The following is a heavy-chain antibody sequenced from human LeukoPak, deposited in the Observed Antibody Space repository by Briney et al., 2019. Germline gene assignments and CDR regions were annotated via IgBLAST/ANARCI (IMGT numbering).Heavy chain of an antibody. CDR2: ISYGGIT. V-gene: IGHV4-31*03. CDR1: GGSISSGGYY. J-gene: IGHJ4*02. Sequence: KPSETLSLTCTVSGGSISSGGYYRSWTRQHPGKGLEWIGYISYGGITYYNPSLKSRVTISLDTSGNQSSLRLSSLTAADTAVYYCARHGYRSGGTRNDYWGQGILVTVSS. D-gene: IGHD6-19*01. CDR3: ARHGYRSGGTRNDY.